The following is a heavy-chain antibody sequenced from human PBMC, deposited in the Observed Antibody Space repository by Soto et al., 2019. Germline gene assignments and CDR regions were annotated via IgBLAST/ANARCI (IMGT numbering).Heavy chain of an antibody. Sequence: GGSLRLSCAASGLTFSTYWMSWVRQAPGKGLEWVANIKEDGSEKYYVDSVKGRFTISRDNAKSSLYLQMNSLRAEDTALYYCARERWLGFWGQGTQVTVSS. J-gene: IGHJ4*02. V-gene: IGHV3-7*01. CDR1: GLTFSTYW. CDR3: ARERWLGF. D-gene: IGHD5-12*01. CDR2: IKEDGSEK.